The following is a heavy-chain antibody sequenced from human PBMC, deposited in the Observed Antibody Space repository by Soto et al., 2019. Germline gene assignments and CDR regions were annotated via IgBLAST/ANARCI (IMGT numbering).Heavy chain of an antibody. CDR2: IYYSGST. CDR1: GGSISSSSYY. Sequence: QLQLQESGPGLVKPSETLSLTCTVSGGSISSSSYYWGWIRQPPGKGLEWIGSIYYSGSTYYNPSLKSRVTISVDTSKNQFSLKLSSVTAADTAVYYCASVEMATMNFDYWGQGTLVTVSS. V-gene: IGHV4-39*01. CDR3: ASVEMATMNFDY. J-gene: IGHJ4*02. D-gene: IGHD5-12*01.